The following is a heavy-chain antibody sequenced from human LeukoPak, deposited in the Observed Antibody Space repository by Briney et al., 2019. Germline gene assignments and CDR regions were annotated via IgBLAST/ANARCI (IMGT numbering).Heavy chain of an antibody. V-gene: IGHV4-39*01. J-gene: IGHJ4*02. CDR1: GGSISSSNYY. CDR3: ARRRWGFHYYFDY. Sequence: SETLSLTCTVSGGSISSSNYYWGWLRQAPGRGLEWLGSIFYSGSTYYNPSLKSRVTISVDTSKNQFSLKLSSVTAADTAVYYCARRRWGFHYYFDYWGQGTLVTVSS. D-gene: IGHD2-21*01. CDR2: IFYSGST.